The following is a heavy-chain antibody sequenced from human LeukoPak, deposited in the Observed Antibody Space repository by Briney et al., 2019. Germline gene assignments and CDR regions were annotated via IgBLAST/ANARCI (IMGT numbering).Heavy chain of an antibody. V-gene: IGHV4-4*07. CDR2: IYTSGST. D-gene: IGHD3-3*01. CDR1: GGSISSYY. Sequence: SQTLSLTCPVSGGSISSYYWSWIRQPAGEGLEWIGRIYTSGSTNYNPSLKRRVTMSVDTSKNQFSLKLSSVTAADTAVYYCAREGGLRFLEWANNWFDPWGQGTLVTVSS. J-gene: IGHJ5*02. CDR3: AREGGLRFLEWANNWFDP.